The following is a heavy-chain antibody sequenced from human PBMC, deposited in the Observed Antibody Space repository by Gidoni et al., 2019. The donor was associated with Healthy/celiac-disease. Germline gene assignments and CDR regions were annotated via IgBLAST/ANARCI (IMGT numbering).Heavy chain of an antibody. Sequence: QVQLQQWGAGLLKPSETLSLTCAVYGGSFSGYYWSWIRQPPGKGLEWIGEINHSGSTNYNPSLKSRVTISVDTSKNQFSLKLSSVTAADTAVYYCAREEGVEDGRPFDPWGQGTLVTVSS. J-gene: IGHJ5*02. D-gene: IGHD3-10*01. CDR2: INHSGST. CDR1: GGSFSGYY. V-gene: IGHV4-34*01. CDR3: AREEGVEDGRPFDP.